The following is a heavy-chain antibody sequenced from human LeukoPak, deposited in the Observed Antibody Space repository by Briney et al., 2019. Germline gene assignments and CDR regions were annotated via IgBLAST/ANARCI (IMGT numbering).Heavy chain of an antibody. CDR2: IYYSGST. J-gene: IGHJ4*02. Sequence: SETLSLTCTVSGGSISSSSYYRGWIRQPPGKGLEWIGSIYYSGSTYYNPSLKSRVTISVDTSKNQFSPKLSSVTAADTAVYYCARDSPRYSEAFDYWGQETLVTVSS. V-gene: IGHV4-39*07. CDR3: ARDSPRYSEAFDY. CDR1: GGSISSSSYY. D-gene: IGHD1-1*01.